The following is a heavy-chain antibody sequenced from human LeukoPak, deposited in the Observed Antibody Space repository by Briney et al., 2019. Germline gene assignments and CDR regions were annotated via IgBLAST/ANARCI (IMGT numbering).Heavy chain of an antibody. D-gene: IGHD2/OR15-2a*01. Sequence: GRSLRLSCAASGFTFSSYSMNWVRQAPGKGLEWVSSISSSSSYIYYADSVKGRFTISRDNAKNSLYLQMNSLRAEDTAVYYCARDLGWGPFLPGRCDYWGQGTLVTVSS. J-gene: IGHJ4*02. CDR3: ARDLGWGPFLPGRCDY. V-gene: IGHV3-21*01. CDR2: ISSSSSYI. CDR1: GFTFSSYS.